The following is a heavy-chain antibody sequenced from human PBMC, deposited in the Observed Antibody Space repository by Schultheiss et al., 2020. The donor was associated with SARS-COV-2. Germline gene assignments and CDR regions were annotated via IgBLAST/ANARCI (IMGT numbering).Heavy chain of an antibody. CDR3: ARARSSITIFDWFDP. CDR2: IYYSGST. V-gene: IGHV4-59*08. Sequence: SETLSLTCAVYGGSFSGYYWSWIRQPPGKGLEWIGYIYYSGSTYYNPSLKSRVTISVDTSKNQFSLKLSSVTAADTAVYYCARARSSITIFDWFDPWGQGTLVTVSS. J-gene: IGHJ5*02. CDR1: GGSFSGYY. D-gene: IGHD3-3*01.